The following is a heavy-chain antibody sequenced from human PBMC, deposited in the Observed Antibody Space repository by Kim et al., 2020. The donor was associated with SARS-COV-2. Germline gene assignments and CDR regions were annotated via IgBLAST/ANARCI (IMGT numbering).Heavy chain of an antibody. CDR1: GFGVRSYY. J-gene: IGHJ3*02. V-gene: IGHV3-53*01. CDR2: TYSDGRI. Sequence: GGSLRLSCAASGFGVRSYYMAWVRQAPGKGLEWVSVTYSDGRIVYADSAKGRFTVSRDNSKNSLYLQMSSLRAEDTAIYYCARDKIGVSGTEAALDIWGQGTMVTVSS. CDR3: ARDKIGVSGTEAALDI. D-gene: IGHD1-7*01.